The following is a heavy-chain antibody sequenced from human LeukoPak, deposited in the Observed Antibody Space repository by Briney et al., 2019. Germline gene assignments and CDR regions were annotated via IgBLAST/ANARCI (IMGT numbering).Heavy chain of an antibody. Sequence: PSETLSLTCDVSGDSISSGYYWGWIRQSPGKGLEWIGSIYHSGSTTYNPSLKSRVTLSADTSKNQFSLKVRSVTAADTAIYYCGRNSSGWFFDYWGQGTLVTVSS. J-gene: IGHJ4*02. CDR1: GDSISSGYY. V-gene: IGHV4-38-2*01. CDR2: IYHSGST. D-gene: IGHD6-19*01. CDR3: GRNSSGWFFDY.